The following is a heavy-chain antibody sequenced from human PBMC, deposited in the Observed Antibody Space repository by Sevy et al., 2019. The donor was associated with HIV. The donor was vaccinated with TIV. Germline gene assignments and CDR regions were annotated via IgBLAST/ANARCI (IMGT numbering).Heavy chain of an antibody. D-gene: IGHD6-6*01. CDR2: IFYNGIT. J-gene: IGHJ6*02. CDR3: ARSIAAPRGMDV. CDR1: GDSISSYY. V-gene: IGHV4-59*01. Sequence: SETLSLTCTVSGDSISSYYWSWIRQPPGKGLEWIGYIFYNGITNYNPSLKSRVTISVDTSKNQFSLKLSSVTASDTAVHYCARSIAAPRGMDVWGQGTTVTVSS.